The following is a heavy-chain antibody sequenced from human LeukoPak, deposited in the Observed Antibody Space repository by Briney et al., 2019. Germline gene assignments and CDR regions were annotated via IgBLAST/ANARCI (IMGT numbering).Heavy chain of an antibody. CDR2: INHSGST. V-gene: IGHV4-34*01. CDR3: ARGEDGDYEKKRFDP. J-gene: IGHJ5*02. CDR1: GGSISSYY. Sequence: SETLSLTCTVSGGSISSYYWSWIRQPPGKGLEWIGEINHSGSTNYNPSLKSRVTISVDTSKNQFSLKLSSVTAADTAVYYCARGEDGDYEKKRFDPWGQGTLVTVSS. D-gene: IGHD4-17*01.